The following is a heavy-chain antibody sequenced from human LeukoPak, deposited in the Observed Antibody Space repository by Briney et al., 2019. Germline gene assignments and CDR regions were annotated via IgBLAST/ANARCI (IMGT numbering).Heavy chain of an antibody. CDR3: AKGGSEYQLLSAFDY. CDR1: GFTFSSYS. J-gene: IGHJ4*02. D-gene: IGHD2-2*01. V-gene: IGHV3-9*01. CDR2: ISWNSGSI. Sequence: TGGSLRLSCAASGFTFSSYSMNWVRQAPGKGLEWVSGISWNSGSIGYADSVKGRFTISRDNAKNSLYLQMNSLRAEDTALYYCAKGGSEYQLLSAFDYWGQGTLVTVSS.